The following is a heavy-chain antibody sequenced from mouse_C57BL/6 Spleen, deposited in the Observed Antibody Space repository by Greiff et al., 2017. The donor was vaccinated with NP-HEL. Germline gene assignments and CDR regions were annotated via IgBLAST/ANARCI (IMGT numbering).Heavy chain of an antibody. CDR3: ARDGGYSYYAMDY. V-gene: IGHV7-1*01. CDR2: SRNKANDYTT. J-gene: IGHJ4*01. CDR1: GFTFSDFY. D-gene: IGHD1-3*01. Sequence: EVQLVESGGGLVQSGRSLRLSCATSGFTFSDFYMEWVRQAPGKGLEWIAASRNKANDYTTEYSAYVKGRVIVSRDTSQSILYLQMNALRAEDTAIYYCARDGGYSYYAMDYWGQGTSVTVSS.